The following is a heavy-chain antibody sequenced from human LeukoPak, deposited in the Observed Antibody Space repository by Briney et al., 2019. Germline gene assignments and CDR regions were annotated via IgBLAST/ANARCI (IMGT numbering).Heavy chain of an antibody. J-gene: IGHJ4*02. D-gene: IGHD6-13*01. CDR1: GFTFDDYA. CDR2: ISWNSGSI. Sequence: GGSLRLSCAASGFTFDDYAMHWVRQAPGKGLEWVSGISWNSGSIGYADSVKGRFTISRDNAKNSLYLQMNSLRAEDTALYYCAKDRAAAVLYYFDYWGQGTLVTVSS. CDR3: AKDRAAAVLYYFDY. V-gene: IGHV3-9*01.